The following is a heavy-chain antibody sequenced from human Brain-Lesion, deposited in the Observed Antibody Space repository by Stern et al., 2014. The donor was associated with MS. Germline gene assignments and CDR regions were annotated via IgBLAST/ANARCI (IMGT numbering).Heavy chain of an antibody. CDR3: ARDITGSSAYFAY. CDR2: ISWNSGTI. J-gene: IGHJ4*02. D-gene: IGHD1-14*01. CDR1: GFTFDDYA. Sequence: EVQLEESGGDFVQPGRSLRLSCAAFGFTFDDYAMHWVRQAPGKGLEWVAGISWNSGTIGYADSVKGRFTTSRDNAYSSLYLQMNSLRPEDTALYYCARDITGSSAYFAYWGQGTLVTVSS. V-gene: IGHV3-9*01.